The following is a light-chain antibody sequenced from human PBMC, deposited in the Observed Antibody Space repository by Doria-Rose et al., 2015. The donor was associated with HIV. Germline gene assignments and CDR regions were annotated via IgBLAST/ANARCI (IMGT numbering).Light chain of an antibody. CDR1: QSTGSF. CDR3: QQGYSTPLT. V-gene: IGKV1-39*01. Sequence: DIQVTQSPSSLSASVGDRVTITCRASQSTGSFLNWYQQKPGKAPKLLIYAASSLQSGVPSRFSGSGSGTDFTLTISSLQPEDFATYFCQQGYSTPLTFGGGTKVEIK. J-gene: IGKJ4*01. CDR2: AAS.